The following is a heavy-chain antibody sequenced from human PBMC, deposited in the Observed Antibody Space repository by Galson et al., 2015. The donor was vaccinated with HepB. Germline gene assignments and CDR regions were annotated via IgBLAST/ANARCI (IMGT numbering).Heavy chain of an antibody. D-gene: IGHD2/OR15-2a*01. CDR2: ISSSSSTI. Sequence: SLRLSCAASGFTFSSYPMNWVRQAPGKGREWVSYISSSSSTIYYADSVKGRFTISRDNAENSLYLQMNSLRAEDTAVYYCARGGPGHTLDYWGQGTLVTVSS. J-gene: IGHJ4*02. CDR3: ARGGPGHTLDY. V-gene: IGHV3-48*04. CDR1: GFTFSSYP.